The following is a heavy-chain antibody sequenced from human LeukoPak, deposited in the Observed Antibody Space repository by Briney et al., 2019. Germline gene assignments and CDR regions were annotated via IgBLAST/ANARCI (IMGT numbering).Heavy chain of an antibody. CDR3: ARQDDQTDY. J-gene: IGHJ4*02. CDR2: IYYTGSA. Sequence: SETLSLTCTVSGDSVSNSKYYWGWIRQPPGKGLEWIGSIYYTGSAYYNPSLKSRVTISVDTSKNQFSLRLNSATAADTAVFYCARQDDQTDYWGQGTLVIVSS. CDR1: GDSVSNSKYY. D-gene: IGHD3-16*01. V-gene: IGHV4-39*01.